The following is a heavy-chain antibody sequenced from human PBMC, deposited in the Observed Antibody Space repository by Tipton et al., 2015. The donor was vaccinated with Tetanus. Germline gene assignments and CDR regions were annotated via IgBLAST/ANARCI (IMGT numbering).Heavy chain of an antibody. J-gene: IGHJ3*02. CDR1: GGSFSGYH. D-gene: IGHD3-10*01. V-gene: IGHV4-34*01. Sequence: TLSLTCAVYGGSFSGYHWSWIRQSPGKGLEWIGEINHSGYTSYNPSLKGRVTISGDTSKNLFSLTSVTASDTAVYYCARPEASGRARGFDIWGQGTKVTVSP. CDR3: ARPEASGRARGFDI. CDR2: INHSGYT.